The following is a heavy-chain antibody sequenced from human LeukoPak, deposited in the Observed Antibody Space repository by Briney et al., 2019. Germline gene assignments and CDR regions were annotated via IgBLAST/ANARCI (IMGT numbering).Heavy chain of an antibody. D-gene: IGHD5-12*01. CDR1: GGSISSAGHY. V-gene: IGHV4-39*07. Sequence: PSETLSLTCTVSGGSISSAGHYWGWIRQPPGKGLEWIGSMRYSGSTYYNPSLKSRVTISVDTSKNQFSLKLHSMTAADSAVYYCARVTVGTVEFDQWGQGTLVTVSS. CDR3: ARVTVGTVEFDQ. J-gene: IGHJ4*02. CDR2: MRYSGST.